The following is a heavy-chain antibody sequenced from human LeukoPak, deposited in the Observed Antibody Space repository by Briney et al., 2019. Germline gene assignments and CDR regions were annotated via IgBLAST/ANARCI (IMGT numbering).Heavy chain of an antibody. CDR2: IRYDGSNK. CDR1: GFTFSTFG. CDR3: AKGYYFDILSGYSPLDS. Sequence: GGSLRLSCAASGFAASGFTFSTFGMPWVRQAPGKGLEWVAFIRYDGSNKYYAGSVKGRFTISRDDSKNTLYLQMNSLRAEDTAAYYCAKGYYFDILSGYSPLDSWGQGTLVTVSS. V-gene: IGHV3-30*02. J-gene: IGHJ4*02. D-gene: IGHD3-9*01.